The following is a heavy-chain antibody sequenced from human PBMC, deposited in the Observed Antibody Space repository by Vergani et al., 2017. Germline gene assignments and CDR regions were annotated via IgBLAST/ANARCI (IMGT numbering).Heavy chain of an antibody. Sequence: QVQLVESGGGLVKPGGSLRLSCAASGFTFSDYYMSWIRQAPGKGLEWISYISSSTRSIHYADSVKGRFTISRDNAKNSLSLQMNSLRVEDTAVYYCASELILDSNHEDYFDYWGQGALVIVSS. J-gene: IGHJ4*02. CDR2: ISSSTRSI. V-gene: IGHV3-11*04. D-gene: IGHD3-22*01. CDR3: ASELILDSNHEDYFDY. CDR1: GFTFSDYY.